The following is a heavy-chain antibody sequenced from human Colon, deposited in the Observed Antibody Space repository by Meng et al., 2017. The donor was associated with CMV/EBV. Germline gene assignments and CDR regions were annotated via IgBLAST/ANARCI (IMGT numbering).Heavy chain of an antibody. Sequence: GSLRLSCTVSGDSLRDHYWSWIRQPPGKGLEWMGYVYYSGSATYSPSLRSRITISVDTSRNQISLKLRSVTAADTAMYYCARDRIGYYDILTGDSDLYGMDVWGQGTTVTVSS. CDR2: VYYSGSA. CDR3: ARDRIGYYDILTGDSDLYGMDV. D-gene: IGHD3-9*01. J-gene: IGHJ6*02. CDR1: GDSLRDHY. V-gene: IGHV4-59*11.